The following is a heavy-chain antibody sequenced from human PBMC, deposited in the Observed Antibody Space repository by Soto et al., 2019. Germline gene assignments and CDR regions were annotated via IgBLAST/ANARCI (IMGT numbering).Heavy chain of an antibody. V-gene: IGHV6-1*01. Sequence: QVPLQQSGPGLVKPSQTLSLTCAISGDSVSSNSAAWNWIRQSPSRGLEWLGSTYYRSKWSNDYALSVNSRITINPDTSKHHFSLQLNSVTPEDTAVYYCAREFGSGWYLDSWGQGTLVTVSS. J-gene: IGHJ4*02. D-gene: IGHD6-19*01. CDR2: TYYRSKWSN. CDR1: GDSVSSNSAA. CDR3: AREFGSGWYLDS.